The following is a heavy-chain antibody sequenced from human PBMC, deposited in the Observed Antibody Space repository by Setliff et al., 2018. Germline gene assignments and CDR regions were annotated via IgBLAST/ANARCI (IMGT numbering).Heavy chain of an antibody. CDR3: VKDRYCSDASCSPDYFDY. D-gene: IGHD2-15*01. CDR2: ITGGGGST. V-gene: IGHV3-23*01. Sequence: GGSLRLSCAASGFAFSNYAMSWVRRAPGKGLAWVSGITGGGGSTYYADPVKGRFTISRDNSKNTLYLQMNSLRAEDTAVYYCVKDRYCSDASCSPDYFDYWGQGTLVTVSS. J-gene: IGHJ4*02. CDR1: GFAFSNYA.